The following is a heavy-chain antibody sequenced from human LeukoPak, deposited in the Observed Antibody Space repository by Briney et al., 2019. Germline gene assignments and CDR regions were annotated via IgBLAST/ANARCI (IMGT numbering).Heavy chain of an antibody. J-gene: IGHJ3*02. Sequence: ASVKVSCKASGYIFTGYYMHWVRQAPGQGLEWMGRINPNSGGTNYAQKFQGRVTMTRDTSISTAYMELSRLRSDDTAVYYCARFDYGDYVEAFDIWGQGTMVTVSS. D-gene: IGHD4-17*01. CDR1: GYIFTGYY. V-gene: IGHV1-2*06. CDR2: INPNSGGT. CDR3: ARFDYGDYVEAFDI.